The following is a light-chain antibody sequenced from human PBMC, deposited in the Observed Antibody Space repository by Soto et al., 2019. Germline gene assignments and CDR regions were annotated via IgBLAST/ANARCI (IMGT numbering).Light chain of an antibody. V-gene: IGLV1-44*01. Sequence: QSVVTQPPSASGTPGQRVTIACSGSSSNIGRNTVHWYQQLPGTTPKLLIYSNDQRPSGVPDRFSGSKSGSSASVAISGLQSEDEADYYCAAWDDSLNGVVFGGGTKLTVL. CDR1: SSNIGRNT. J-gene: IGLJ2*01. CDR2: SND. CDR3: AAWDDSLNGVV.